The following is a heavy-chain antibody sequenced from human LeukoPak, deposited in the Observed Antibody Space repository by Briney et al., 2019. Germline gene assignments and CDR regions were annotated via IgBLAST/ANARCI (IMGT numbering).Heavy chain of an antibody. CDR2: IYYSGST. Sequence: SETLSLTCTVSGGSISSSSYYWGWIRQPPGKGLEWFGSIYYSGSTYYNPSLKSRVTISVDTSKNQFSLKLSSVTAADTAVYYCARRSNRITYSSSWYGGRLYFDYWGQGTLVTVSS. D-gene: IGHD6-13*01. CDR3: ARRSNRITYSSSWYGGRLYFDY. J-gene: IGHJ4*02. CDR1: GGSISSSSYY. V-gene: IGHV4-39*01.